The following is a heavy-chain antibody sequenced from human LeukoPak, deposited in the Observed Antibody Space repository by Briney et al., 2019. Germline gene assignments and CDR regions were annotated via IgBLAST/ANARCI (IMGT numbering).Heavy chain of an antibody. CDR1: GGSISSYY. Sequence: SETLSLTCTVSGGSISSYYWSWIRQPQGQGLEWIGNIYYSGSTNYNRSLKSRVTISVDTSKNQFSLRLSSVTAADTAVYYCARHATVVNYYFDYWGQGTLVTVSS. CDR2: IYYSGST. D-gene: IGHD4-23*01. J-gene: IGHJ4*02. CDR3: ARHATVVNYYFDY. V-gene: IGHV4-59*08.